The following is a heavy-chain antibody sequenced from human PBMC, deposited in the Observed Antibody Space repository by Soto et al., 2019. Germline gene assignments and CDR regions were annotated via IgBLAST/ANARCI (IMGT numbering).Heavy chain of an antibody. CDR3: VTIVRGARGLDY. D-gene: IGHD3-10*01. CDR1: GFTFSSYS. J-gene: IGHJ4*02. CDR2: ISSSSTI. Sequence: PGGSLRLSCAASGFTFSSYSMNWVRQAPGKGLEWVSYISSSSTIYYADSVKGRFTISRDNAKNSLYLQMNSLRAEDTAVYYCVTIVRGARGLDYWGQRTLVTVSS. V-gene: IGHV3-48*01.